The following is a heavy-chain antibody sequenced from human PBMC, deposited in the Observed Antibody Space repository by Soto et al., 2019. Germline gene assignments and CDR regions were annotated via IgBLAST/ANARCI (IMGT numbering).Heavy chain of an antibody. D-gene: IGHD3-22*01. CDR3: AKARPSGGYYYVEAFDV. J-gene: IGHJ3*01. V-gene: IGHV3-23*01. CDR2: VSSTGTSP. CDR1: VFTFSNYA. Sequence: GSLRLSCSASVFTFSNYAMSWVRQSPGKGLEWVSGVSSTGTSPYYAGSVQGRFTISRDNSKNMFYLQMKGLRAEDTAIYYCAKARPSGGYYYVEAFDVWGQGTMVTVSS.